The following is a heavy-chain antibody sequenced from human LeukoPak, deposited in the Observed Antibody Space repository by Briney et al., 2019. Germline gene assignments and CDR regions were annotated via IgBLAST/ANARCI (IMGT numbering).Heavy chain of an antibody. CDR2: INQDGSEK. Sequence: GGSLRLSYAASGFTFSNYWMSWVRQAPGKGLEWVANINQDGSEKYYVDSVRGRFTISRDNAENSLYLQMNSLRAEDTAVYYCARTWMYSNYFRGQGTLVTVSS. CDR3: ARTWMYSNYF. D-gene: IGHD4-11*01. J-gene: IGHJ4*02. CDR1: GFTFSNYW. V-gene: IGHV3-7*03.